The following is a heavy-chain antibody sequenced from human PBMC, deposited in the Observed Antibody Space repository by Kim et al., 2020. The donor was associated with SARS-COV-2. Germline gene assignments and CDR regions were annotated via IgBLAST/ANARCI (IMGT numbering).Heavy chain of an antibody. CDR2: IYYSGST. CDR1: GGSISSSSYY. CDR3: ARDGLVGATMSDAFDI. V-gene: IGHV4-39*07. Sequence: SETLSLTCTVSGGSISSSSYYWGWIRQPPGKGLEWIGSIYYSGSTYYNPSLKSRVTISVDTSKNQFSLKLSSVTAADTAVYYCARDGLVGATMSDAFDI. J-gene: IGHJ3*02. D-gene: IGHD1-26*01.